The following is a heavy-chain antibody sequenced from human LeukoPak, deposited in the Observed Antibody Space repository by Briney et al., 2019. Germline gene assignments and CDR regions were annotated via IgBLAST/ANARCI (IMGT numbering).Heavy chain of an antibody. CDR1: GYTFTSYG. V-gene: IGHV1-18*04. J-gene: IGHJ5*02. CDR2: ISAYNGNT. D-gene: IGHD3-10*01. CDR3: ARDRGYYGSGSHPSWFDP. Sequence: ALVKVSCKASGYTFTSYGISWVRQAPGQGLEWMGWISAYNGNTNYAQKLQGRVTMTTDTSTSTAYMELRSLRSDDTAVYYCARDRGYYGSGSHPSWFDPWGQGTLVTVSS.